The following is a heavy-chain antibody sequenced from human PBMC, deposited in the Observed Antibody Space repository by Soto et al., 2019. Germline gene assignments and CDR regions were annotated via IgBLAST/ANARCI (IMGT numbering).Heavy chain of an antibody. CDR3: ARQIFAADY. Sequence: QVQLVQSGAEVKKPGSSVKVSCEAPGGTFDHAAITWVRQAPGQGLEWVGGINPMFNSTHYAQKFQGRVTITAAAVTSTAFMELRGLTSDVTAVYYCARQIFAADYWGQGTLLVISS. D-gene: IGHD3-9*01. CDR2: INPMFNST. CDR1: GGTFDHAA. V-gene: IGHV1-69*01. J-gene: IGHJ4*02.